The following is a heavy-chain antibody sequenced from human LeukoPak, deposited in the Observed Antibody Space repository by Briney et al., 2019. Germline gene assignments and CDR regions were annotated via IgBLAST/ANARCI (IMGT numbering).Heavy chain of an antibody. Sequence: SQTLSLTCSVSGGSVSSADDYWSWIRQHPGKGLEWIGFIYDGGSTSYKASLKSRVTISVDTSKNQFSLKLSSVTAADTAVYYCARHVYRTSVAADYWGQGTLVTVSS. CDR3: ARHVYRTSVAADY. J-gene: IGHJ4*02. D-gene: IGHD6-19*01. V-gene: IGHV4-30-2*03. CDR1: GGSVSSADDY. CDR2: IYDGGST.